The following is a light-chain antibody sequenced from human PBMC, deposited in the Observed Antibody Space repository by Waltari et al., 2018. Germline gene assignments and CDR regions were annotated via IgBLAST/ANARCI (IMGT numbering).Light chain of an antibody. CDR1: RSNIGSTS. J-gene: IGLJ2*01. CDR2: DNN. V-gene: IGLV1-51*01. Sequence: QSVLPQPPSVSAAPGQKVTISCSGGRSNIGSTSVSWYQHLPGTAPKLLIYDNNERPSGIPDRFSGSKSGTSATLGITGLQTGDEADYYCGAWDTSLTAVVFGGGTKLTVL. CDR3: GAWDTSLTAVV.